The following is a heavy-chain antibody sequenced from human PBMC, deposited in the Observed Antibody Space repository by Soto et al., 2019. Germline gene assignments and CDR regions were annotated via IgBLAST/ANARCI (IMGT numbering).Heavy chain of an antibody. CDR2: IYWDDDK. Sequence: QITLKESGPTLVKPTQTLTLTGIFSGFSLSTSGVGVGWIRQPPGEALEWLAVIYWDDDKRYSPSLKSRLTITKDTSKNQVVLRMTNMDPVDTATYYCAHRTASSLYNWFDPWGQGTLVTVSS. D-gene: IGHD5-18*01. J-gene: IGHJ5*02. CDR1: GFSLSTSGVG. V-gene: IGHV2-5*02. CDR3: AHRTASSLYNWFDP.